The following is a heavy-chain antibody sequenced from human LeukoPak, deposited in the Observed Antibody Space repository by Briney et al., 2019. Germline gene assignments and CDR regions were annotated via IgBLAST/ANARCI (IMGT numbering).Heavy chain of an antibody. Sequence: ASVKVSCMASGYSLTYYYIHWVRQAPGQGLEWMGTINPSGGSTTYAQKFQGRVIMTGDTSTSTVYMELSGVTSEDTAVYYCAREVHDFWSADSSRYMDVWGKGATVTVAS. D-gene: IGHD3-3*01. CDR1: GYSLTYYY. CDR3: AREVHDFWSADSSRYMDV. V-gene: IGHV1-46*01. J-gene: IGHJ6*03. CDR2: INPSGGST.